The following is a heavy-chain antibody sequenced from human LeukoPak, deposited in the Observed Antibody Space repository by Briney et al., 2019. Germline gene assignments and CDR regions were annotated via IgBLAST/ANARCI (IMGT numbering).Heavy chain of an antibody. J-gene: IGHJ4*02. V-gene: IGHV3-23*01. CDR1: GFTFSSYA. Sequence: PGGSLRLSCAASGFTFSSYAISWVRQAPGNGLEWVSAISGSGGSTYYADSVKGRFTISRDNSKNTLYLQMNSLRAEDTAVYYCAKPLTGYHPLWYWGQGTLVTVSS. CDR2: ISGSGGST. D-gene: IGHD3-9*01. CDR3: AKPLTGYHPLWY.